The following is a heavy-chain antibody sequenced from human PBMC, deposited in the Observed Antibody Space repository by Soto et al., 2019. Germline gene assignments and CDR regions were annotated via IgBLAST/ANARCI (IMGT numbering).Heavy chain of an antibody. J-gene: IGHJ6*02. Sequence: NPSETLSLTCTVSGGSISSYYWSWIRQPPGKGLEWIGYIYYSGSTNYNPSLKSRVTISVDTSKNQFSLKLSSVTAADTAVYYCARARYCSSTSCLSGYYGMDVWGQGTTVNVSS. CDR2: IYYSGST. D-gene: IGHD2-2*01. CDR3: ARARYCSSTSCLSGYYGMDV. CDR1: GGSISSYY. V-gene: IGHV4-59*01.